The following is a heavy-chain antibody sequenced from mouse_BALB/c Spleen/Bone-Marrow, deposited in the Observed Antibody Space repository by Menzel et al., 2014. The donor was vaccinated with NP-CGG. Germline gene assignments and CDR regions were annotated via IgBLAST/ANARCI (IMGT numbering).Heavy chain of an antibody. D-gene: IGHD2-3*01. CDR3: SRLGYYGGFAY. CDR2: INPDSNTI. V-gene: IGHV4-1*02. CDR1: GFDFSRYW. Sequence: EVQGVESGGGLVQPGGSLELSCAASGFDFSRYWMSWVRQAPGKGLEWIGEINPDSNTINYTPSLKDKFIISRDNAKNTLYLQMSKVRSEDTALYYCSRLGYYGGFAYWGQGTLVTVSA. J-gene: IGHJ3*01.